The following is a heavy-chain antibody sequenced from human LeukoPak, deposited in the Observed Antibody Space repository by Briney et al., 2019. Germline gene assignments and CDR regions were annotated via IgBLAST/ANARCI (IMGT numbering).Heavy chain of an antibody. V-gene: IGHV4-4*07. CDR1: GGSISSYY. CDR2: IYTSGST. Sequence: SETLSLTCTVSGGSISSYYWSWIRQPAGKGLEWIGRIYTSGSTNYNPSLKSRVTISVDTSKNQFSLKLSSVTAADTAVYYCARDLRTKIVGVEAFDIWGQGTMVTVSS. J-gene: IGHJ3*02. CDR3: ARDLRTKIVGVEAFDI. D-gene: IGHD3-22*01.